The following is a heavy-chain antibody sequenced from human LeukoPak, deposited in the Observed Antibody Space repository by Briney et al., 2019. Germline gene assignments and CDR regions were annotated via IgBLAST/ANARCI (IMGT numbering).Heavy chain of an antibody. CDR1: GYTFTSYG. CDR3: AREHCSVTSCYYFDY. CDR2: ISAYNGNT. V-gene: IGHV1-18*01. Sequence: ASVKVSCKASGYTFTSYGVSWVRQAPGQGLEWMGWISAYNGNTNYAQKLQGRVTMTTDTSTSTAYLELRSLRSDDTAVYYCAREHCSVTSCYYFDYWGQGTLVTVSS. D-gene: IGHD2-2*01. J-gene: IGHJ4*02.